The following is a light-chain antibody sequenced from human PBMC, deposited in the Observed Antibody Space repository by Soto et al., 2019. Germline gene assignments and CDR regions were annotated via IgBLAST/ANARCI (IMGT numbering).Light chain of an antibody. J-gene: IGKJ1*01. V-gene: IGKV4-1*01. CDR1: RSLLYSSNNKNY. CDR3: QQYYSTPRT. Sequence: DIVMTQSPDSLAVSLGERATINCRSNRSLLYSSNNKNYLAWYQQKPGQPPKLLIYWASSREAGVPERFSGSGSGTDFTLTSSSLQAADVAVYYCQQYYSTPRTFGQGTRVEIK. CDR2: WAS.